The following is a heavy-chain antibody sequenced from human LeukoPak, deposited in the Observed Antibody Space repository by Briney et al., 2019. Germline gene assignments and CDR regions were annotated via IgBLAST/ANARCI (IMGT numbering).Heavy chain of an antibody. CDR2: IGSDNKP. CDR3: ARDVEVGKSYLDY. CDR1: GFTFSAYA. J-gene: IGHJ4*02. D-gene: IGHD3-16*02. Sequence: GGSLRLSCEASGFTFSAYAMTWVRQAPGKGLEWVSSIGSDNKPHHSESVKGRFAISRDNSKNTLYLEMNSLGAEDTAVYHCARDVEVGKSYLDYWGQGTLVTVSS. V-gene: IGHV3-69-1*01.